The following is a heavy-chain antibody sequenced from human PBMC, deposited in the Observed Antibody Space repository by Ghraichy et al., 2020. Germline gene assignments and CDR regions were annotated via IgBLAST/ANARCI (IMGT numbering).Heavy chain of an antibody. D-gene: IGHD2-21*01. CDR1: GFTFSSYG. CDR3: ARCGGWDDAFDI. V-gene: IGHV3-33*01. J-gene: IGHJ3*02. Sequence: GGSLRLSCAASGFTFSSYGMHWVRQAPGKGLEWVAVIYYDGSNEHYADSVKGRFTISRDNSKNTLSLQMNSLRAEDTAVYYCARCGGWDDAFDIWGQGTRVTVSS. CDR2: IYYDGSNE.